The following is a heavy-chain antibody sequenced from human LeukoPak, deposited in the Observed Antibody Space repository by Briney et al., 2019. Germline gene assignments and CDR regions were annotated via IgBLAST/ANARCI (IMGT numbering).Heavy chain of an antibody. Sequence: SETLSLTCTVSGGSISGYYWSWIRQPAGKGLEWIGRIYTSGSTNYNPSLKSRVTMSVDTSKKQFSLKLSSVTAADTAVYWCARDEGSTSHNWFDPWGQGTLVTVSS. CDR2: IYTSGST. CDR3: ARDEGSTSHNWFDP. CDR1: GGSISGYY. D-gene: IGHD2-2*01. V-gene: IGHV4-4*07. J-gene: IGHJ5*02.